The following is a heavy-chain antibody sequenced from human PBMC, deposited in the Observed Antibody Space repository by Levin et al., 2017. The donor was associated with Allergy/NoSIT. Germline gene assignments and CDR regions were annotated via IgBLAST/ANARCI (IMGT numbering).Heavy chain of an antibody. D-gene: IGHD2-2*01. V-gene: IGHV4-59*01. J-gene: IGHJ5*02. CDR3: ARMYCSSTSCYAGMGLNWFDP. CDR2: IYYSGST. CDR1: GGSISSYY. Sequence: SQTLSLTCTVSGGSISSYYWSWIRQPPGKGLEWIGYIYYSGSTNYNPSLKSRVTISVDTSKNQISLKLRSVTAADTAVYYCARMYCSSTSCYAGMGLNWFDPWGQGTLVTVSS.